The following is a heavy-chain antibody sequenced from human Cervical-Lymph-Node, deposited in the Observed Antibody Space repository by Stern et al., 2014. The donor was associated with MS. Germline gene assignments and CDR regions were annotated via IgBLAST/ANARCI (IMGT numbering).Heavy chain of an antibody. Sequence: EVQLEESGAEVKKPGESLKISCKASGYTFTNYWIGWVRQMPGQGLEWMAIIYPGDSSTGYSPSFQGHVPVSADKSISPAYLQWSSLKASDTAMFYCARVTGPTYYFDLWGRGTLVTVSS. D-gene: IGHD1-1*01. CDR2: IYPGDSST. CDR3: ARVTGPTYYFDL. V-gene: IGHV5-51*03. J-gene: IGHJ2*01. CDR1: GYTFTNYW.